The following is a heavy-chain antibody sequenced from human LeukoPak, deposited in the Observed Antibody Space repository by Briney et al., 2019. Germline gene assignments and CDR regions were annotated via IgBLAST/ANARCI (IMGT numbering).Heavy chain of an antibody. D-gene: IGHD3-10*01. J-gene: IGHJ4*02. CDR3: ARQSYYYGSGSYRVYFDY. CDR2: IYYSGST. Sequence: WIRQPPGKGLEWIGSIYYSGSTYYNPSLKSRVTISVDTSKNQFSLKLSSVTAADTAVYYCARQSYYYGSGSYRVYFDYWGQGTLVTVSS. V-gene: IGHV4-39*01.